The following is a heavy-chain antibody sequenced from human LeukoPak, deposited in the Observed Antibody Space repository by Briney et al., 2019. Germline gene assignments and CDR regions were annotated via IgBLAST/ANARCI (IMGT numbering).Heavy chain of an antibody. CDR2: ISSSSSYI. J-gene: IGHJ4*02. Sequence: PGGSLRLSCAASGFTFSSYSMNWVRQAPGKGLEWVSSISSSSSYIYYADSVKGRFTISRDNAKNSLYLQMNSLRAEDTAVYYCARELYGGNSGFDYWGQGTLVTVSS. CDR1: GFTFSSYS. CDR3: ARELYGGNSGFDY. V-gene: IGHV3-21*01. D-gene: IGHD4-23*01.